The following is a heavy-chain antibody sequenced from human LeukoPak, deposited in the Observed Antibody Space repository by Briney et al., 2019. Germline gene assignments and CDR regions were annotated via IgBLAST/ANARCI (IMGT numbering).Heavy chain of an antibody. CDR1: GYTFTNYG. D-gene: IGHD5-12*01. J-gene: IGHJ3*02. Sequence: ASVKVSCKTSGYTFTNYGLSWVRQAPGQGLEWMGWISPYNDNTNYAQKFLGRVTMTTDTSTRTAYMELRSLRSDDTAVYYCARRLDIVVSIAFDIWGQGTMVTVSS. V-gene: IGHV1-18*01. CDR2: ISPYNDNT. CDR3: ARRLDIVVSIAFDI.